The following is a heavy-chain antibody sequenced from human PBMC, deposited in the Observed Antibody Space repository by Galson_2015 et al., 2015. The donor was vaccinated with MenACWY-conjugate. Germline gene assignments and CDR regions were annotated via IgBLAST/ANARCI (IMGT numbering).Heavy chain of an antibody. CDR1: GFSVTSHF. D-gene: IGHD2-21*01. J-gene: IGHJ4*02. CDR2: LYDDGTS. Sequence: SLRLSCAASGFSVTSHFMGWVRQAPGKDLEWVALLYDDGTSRYADSVKGRFTISRDTLRNSLSLQMHGLRAEDTAMYFCAKIVRHPVGPYFDSWGQGTLVLVSS. CDR3: AKIVRHPVGPYFDS. V-gene: IGHV3-53*01.